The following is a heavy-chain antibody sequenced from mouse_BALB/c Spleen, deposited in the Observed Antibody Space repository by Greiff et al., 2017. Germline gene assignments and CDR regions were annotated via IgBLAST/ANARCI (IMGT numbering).Heavy chain of an antibody. D-gene: IGHD1-1*01. J-gene: IGHJ4*01. V-gene: IGHV2-9*02. CDR1: GFSLTSYG. Sequence: VKLMESGPGLVAPSQSLSITCTVSGFSLTSYGVHWVRQPPGKGQEWLGVIWAGGSTNYNSALMSRLSISKDNSKSQVFLKMNSLQTDDTAMYYCARYGRYAMDYWGQGTSVTVSS. CDR2: IWAGGST. CDR3: ARYGRYAMDY.